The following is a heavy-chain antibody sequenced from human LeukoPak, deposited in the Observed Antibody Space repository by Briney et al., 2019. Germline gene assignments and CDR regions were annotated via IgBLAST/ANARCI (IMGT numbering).Heavy chain of an antibody. CDR2: ISGSGGST. D-gene: IGHD3-9*01. V-gene: IGHV3-23*01. CDR3: AMQRAYLDILTAFDY. J-gene: IGHJ4*02. Sequence: GGSLRLSCAASGFTFSSYAMSWVRQAPGKGLEWVSAISGSGGSTYYADSAKGRFTISRDNSKNTLYLQMNSMRAEDTAVYYCAMQRAYLDILTAFDYWGQGTLVTVSS. CDR1: GFTFSSYA.